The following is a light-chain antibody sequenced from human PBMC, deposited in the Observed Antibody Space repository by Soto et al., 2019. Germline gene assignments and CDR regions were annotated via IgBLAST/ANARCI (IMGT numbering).Light chain of an antibody. CDR2: AAS. CDR1: QSVGRA. V-gene: IGKV3-15*01. Sequence: EIVMTQSPATLSVSPGETATLSCRASQSVGRAVAWYQHKPGQAPRLLIVAASTRATGVPGRFSGGGSGTDITITISSLQAEDLAVYYCQQYRYWPPLTFGGGTTVEIK. CDR3: QQYRYWPPLT. J-gene: IGKJ4*02.